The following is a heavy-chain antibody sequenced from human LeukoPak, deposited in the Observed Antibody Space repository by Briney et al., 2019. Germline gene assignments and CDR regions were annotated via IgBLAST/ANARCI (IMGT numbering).Heavy chain of an antibody. Sequence: ASVKVSCKASGYTFTSYAMHWVRQAPGQRLEWMGWINAGNGNTKYSQKFQGRVTITRDTSASTAYMELSSLRSEDTAVYYCARGRTYYYDSSGYPPGGYWGQGTLVTVSS. D-gene: IGHD3-22*01. CDR2: INAGNGNT. CDR3: ARGRTYYYDSSGYPPGGY. V-gene: IGHV1-3*01. J-gene: IGHJ4*02. CDR1: GYTFTSYA.